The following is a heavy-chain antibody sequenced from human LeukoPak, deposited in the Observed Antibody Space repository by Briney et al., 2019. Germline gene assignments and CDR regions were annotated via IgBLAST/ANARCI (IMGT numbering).Heavy chain of an antibody. Sequence: TETPSLTCAVSGYSISSGYYWGWIRQPPGKGLEWIGSIYHSGSTYYNPSLKSRVTISVDTSKNQFSLKLSSVTAADTAVYYCARHRLPTGVFDYWGQGTLVTVSS. CDR1: GYSISSGYY. V-gene: IGHV4-38-2*01. CDR3: ARHRLPTGVFDY. D-gene: IGHD5-12*01. J-gene: IGHJ4*02. CDR2: IYHSGST.